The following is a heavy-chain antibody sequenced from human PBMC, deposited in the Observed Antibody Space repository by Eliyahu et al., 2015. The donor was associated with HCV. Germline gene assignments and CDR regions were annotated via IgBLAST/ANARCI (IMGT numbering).Heavy chain of an antibody. Sequence: QVQLVESGGGVVQPGGSRRLXCAASGFTFSTYGXPWVRQAPGKGLEXVAFIRYDGSNKYYADSVKGRFTISRDNSKNTLFLQMNSLRAEDTAVYYCARAPRRTVTLFRMDVWGQGTTVTVSS. CDR3: ARAPRRTVTLFRMDV. V-gene: IGHV3-30*02. J-gene: IGHJ6*02. CDR2: IRYDGSNK. D-gene: IGHD4-17*01. CDR1: GFTFSTYG.